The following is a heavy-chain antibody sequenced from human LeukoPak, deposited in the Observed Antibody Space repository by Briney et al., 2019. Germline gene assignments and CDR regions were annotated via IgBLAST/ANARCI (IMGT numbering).Heavy chain of an antibody. V-gene: IGHV1-18*01. CDR3: AMTQQWLVYYFDY. CDR2: ISAYNGNT. CDR1: GFPFTNYA. Sequence: ASVKVSCKASGFPFTNYAFNWVRQAPGQGLEWMGWISAYNGNTNYAQKLQGRVTMTTGTSTSTAYMELRSLRSDDTAVYYCAMTQQWLVYYFDYWGQGTLVTVSS. D-gene: IGHD6-19*01. J-gene: IGHJ4*02.